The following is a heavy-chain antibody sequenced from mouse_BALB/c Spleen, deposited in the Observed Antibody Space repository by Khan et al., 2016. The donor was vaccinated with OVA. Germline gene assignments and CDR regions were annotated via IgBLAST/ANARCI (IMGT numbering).Heavy chain of an antibody. CDR3: ARTARIKY. D-gene: IGHD1-2*01. J-gene: IGHJ2*01. Sequence: EVQLQESGPDLVKPSQSLSLTCTVTDYSITSGYGWNWIRQFPGNKLEWMSYISYSGSTNYNPSLKSRISITRDTSKNQFFLQLNSVTTEDTATYYCARTARIKYWGQGTTLTVSS. CDR2: ISYSGST. V-gene: IGHV3-1*02. CDR1: DYSITSGYG.